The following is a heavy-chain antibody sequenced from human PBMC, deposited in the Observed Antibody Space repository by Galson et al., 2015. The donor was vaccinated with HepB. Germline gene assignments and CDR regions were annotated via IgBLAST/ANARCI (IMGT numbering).Heavy chain of an antibody. CDR3: AKHPHPMLYDILTGYKPSYYYYGMDV. J-gene: IGHJ6*02. Sequence: SLRLSCAASGFTFSSYAMSWVRQAPGKGLEWVSAISGSGGSTYYADSVKGRFTISRDNSKNTLYLQMNSLRAEDTAVYYCAKHPHPMLYDILTGYKPSYYYYGMDVWGQGTTVTVSS. CDR2: ISGSGGST. D-gene: IGHD3-9*01. V-gene: IGHV3-23*01. CDR1: GFTFSSYA.